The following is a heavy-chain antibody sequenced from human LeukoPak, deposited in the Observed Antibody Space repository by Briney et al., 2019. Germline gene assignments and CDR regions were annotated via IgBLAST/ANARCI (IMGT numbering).Heavy chain of an antibody. V-gene: IGHV3-48*04. CDR2: ISGSSSTI. CDR3: ARDSSYYGMDV. CDR1: GLTFSTYS. J-gene: IGHJ6*02. Sequence: GGSLRLSCAASGLTFSTYSMNWVRQAPGKGLEWVSYISGSSSTIYYADSVKGRFTISRDNAKNSLYLQMNSLRAEDTAVYYCARDSSYYGMDVWGQGTTVTVSS.